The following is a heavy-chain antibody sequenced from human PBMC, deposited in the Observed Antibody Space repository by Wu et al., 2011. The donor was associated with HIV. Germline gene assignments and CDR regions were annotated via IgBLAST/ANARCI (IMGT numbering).Heavy chain of an antibody. Sequence: PGASVKVSCKASGYTFTGYYMHWVRQAPGQGLEWMGWINPNSGGTNYAQKFQGRVTMTRDTSISTAYMELSRLRSDDTAVYYCARPYCSGGNCLGFDYWGQGTLVTVSS. V-gene: IGHV1-2*02. J-gene: IGHJ4*02. CDR3: ARPYCSGGNCLGFDY. D-gene: IGHD2-15*01. CDR2: INPNSGGT. CDR1: GYTFTGYY.